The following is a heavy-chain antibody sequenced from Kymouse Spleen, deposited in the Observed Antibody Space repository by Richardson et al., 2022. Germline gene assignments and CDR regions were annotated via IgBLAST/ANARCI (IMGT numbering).Heavy chain of an antibody. CDR3: ARRPLIGRYFDY. CDR1: GGSISSSSYY. D-gene: IGHD3-3*01. J-gene: IGHJ4*02. CDR2: IYYSGST. V-gene: IGHV4-39*01. Sequence: QLQLQESGPGLVKPSETLSLTCTVSGGSISSSSYYWGWIRQPPGKGLEWIGSIYYSGSTYYNPSLKSRVTISVDTSKNQFSLKLSSVTAADTAVYYCARRPLIGRYFDYWGQGTLVTVSS.